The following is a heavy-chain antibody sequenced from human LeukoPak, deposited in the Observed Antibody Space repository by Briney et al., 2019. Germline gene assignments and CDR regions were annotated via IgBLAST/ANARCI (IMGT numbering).Heavy chain of an antibody. Sequence: GASVKVSCKASGYTFTAYYIHWVRQAPGQGLEWMGRIIPILGIANYAQKFQGRVTITADKSTSTAYMELSSLRSEDTAVYYCARDRWAYSSSFFDYWGQGTLVTVSS. V-gene: IGHV1-69*04. CDR3: ARDRWAYSSSFFDY. J-gene: IGHJ4*02. D-gene: IGHD6-13*01. CDR1: GYTFTAYY. CDR2: IIPILGIA.